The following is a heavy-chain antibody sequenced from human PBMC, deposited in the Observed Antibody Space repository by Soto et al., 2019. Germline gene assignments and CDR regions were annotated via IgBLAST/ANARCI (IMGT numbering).Heavy chain of an antibody. J-gene: IGHJ4*02. V-gene: IGHV3-30-3*01. CDR2: ISYDGSNK. CDR1: GFTFSSYA. Sequence: GGSLRLSCAASGFTFSSYAMHWVRQAPGKGLEWVAVISYDGSNKYYADSVKGRFTISRDNSKNTLYLQMNSLRAEDTAVYYCASDYWGQGTLVTVSS. CDR3: ASDY.